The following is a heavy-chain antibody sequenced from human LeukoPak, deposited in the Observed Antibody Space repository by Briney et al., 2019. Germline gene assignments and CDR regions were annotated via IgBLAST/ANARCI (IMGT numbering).Heavy chain of an antibody. CDR3: AQVITTTASFSQ. V-gene: IGHV2-5*01. D-gene: IGHD1-1*01. CDR2: IYWNEDK. CDR1: GFSFSTSGVA. J-gene: IGHJ1*01. Sequence: SGPTLVKPTQTLTLTCTFSGFSFSTSGVAVSWIRQPPGKALEWLAVIYWNEDKRYSPSLNSRLTITRDTSKNQVVLTMTDMDPVDTATYYCAQVITTTASFSQWGQGALVTVSS.